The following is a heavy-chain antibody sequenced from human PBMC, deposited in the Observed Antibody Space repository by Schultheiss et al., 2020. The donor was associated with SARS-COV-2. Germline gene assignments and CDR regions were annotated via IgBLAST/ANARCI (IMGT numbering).Heavy chain of an antibody. CDR2: ISSSGSTI. Sequence: GESLKISCAASGFTFSDYYMSWIRQAPGKGLEWVSYISSSGSTIYYADSVKGRFTISRDNAKNSLYLQMNSLRAEDTAVYYCARERPRSGVVVVAAISSVDYYGMDVWGQGTTVTVSS. D-gene: IGHD2-15*01. V-gene: IGHV3-11*01. CDR3: ARERPRSGVVVVAAISSVDYYGMDV. CDR1: GFTFSDYY. J-gene: IGHJ6*02.